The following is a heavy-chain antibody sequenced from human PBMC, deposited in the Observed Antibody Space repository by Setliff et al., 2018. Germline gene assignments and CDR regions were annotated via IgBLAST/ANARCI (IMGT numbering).Heavy chain of an antibody. CDR2: IYTSGST. Sequence: TLSLTCTVSGGSISSGSYYWSWIRQPAGKGLEWIGHIYTSGSTNYNPSLKSRVTISVDTSKNQFSLKLSSVTAADTAVYYCARDQDFWSGYYRASHYMDVWGKGTTVTVSS. CDR1: GGSISSGSYY. J-gene: IGHJ6*03. V-gene: IGHV4-61*09. D-gene: IGHD3-3*01. CDR3: ARDQDFWSGYYRASHYMDV.